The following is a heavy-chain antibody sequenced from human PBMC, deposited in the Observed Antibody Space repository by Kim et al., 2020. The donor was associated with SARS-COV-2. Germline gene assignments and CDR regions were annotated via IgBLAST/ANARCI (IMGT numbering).Heavy chain of an antibody. V-gene: IGHV4-4*02. CDR2: IYHSGST. CDR3: ARVSLVVVPAAMMSYYYGMDV. CDR1: GGSISSSNW. D-gene: IGHD2-2*01. J-gene: IGHJ6*02. Sequence: SETLSLTCAVSGGSISSSNWWSWVRQPPGKGLEWIGEIYHSGSTNYNPSLKSRVTISVDKSKNQFSLKLSSVTAADTAVYYCARVSLVVVPAAMMSYYYGMDVWGQGTTVTVSS.